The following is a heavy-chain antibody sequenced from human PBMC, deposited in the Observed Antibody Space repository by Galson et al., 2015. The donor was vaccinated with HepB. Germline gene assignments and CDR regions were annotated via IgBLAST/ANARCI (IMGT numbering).Heavy chain of an antibody. CDR1: GFTFSIYG. V-gene: IGHV3-30*02. J-gene: IGHJ4*02. CDR2: IRNDGGNV. CDR3: AKGLVGGGTDDY. D-gene: IGHD2-15*01. Sequence: SLRLSCAGSGFTFSIYGMHWVRQAPGKGLEWVAFIRNDGGNVYYADSVRGRFTISRDNFKNTLYLQMSSLRAEDTAVYYCAKGLVGGGTDDYWGQGTLVTVSS.